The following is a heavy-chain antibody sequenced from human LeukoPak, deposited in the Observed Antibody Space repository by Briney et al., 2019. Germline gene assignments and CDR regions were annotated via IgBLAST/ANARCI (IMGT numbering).Heavy chain of an antibody. V-gene: IGHV4-59*01. Sequence: PSETLSLTCTVSGGSISSYYWSWIRQPPGKGLEWIGYIYYSGSTNYNPSLKSRVTISVDTSKNQFSLKLSSVTAADTAVYYCARLSGGYVLDYWGQGTLVTVSS. CDR1: GGSISSYY. CDR3: ARLSGGYVLDY. D-gene: IGHD5-12*01. CDR2: IYYSGST. J-gene: IGHJ4*02.